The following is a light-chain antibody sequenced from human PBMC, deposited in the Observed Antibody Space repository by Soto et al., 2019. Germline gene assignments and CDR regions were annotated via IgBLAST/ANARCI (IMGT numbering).Light chain of an antibody. Sequence: DSQMTQSPCALSASVGDRVTSTCQASQNINNYLNWYQQKPGRAPKLLIYDASNLEAGVPSRFRGSGSGTDFTFTISRLQPEDIATYYCQQYETLPTFGQGTRLEIK. CDR3: QQYETLPT. J-gene: IGKJ5*01. V-gene: IGKV1-33*01. CDR1: QNINNY. CDR2: DAS.